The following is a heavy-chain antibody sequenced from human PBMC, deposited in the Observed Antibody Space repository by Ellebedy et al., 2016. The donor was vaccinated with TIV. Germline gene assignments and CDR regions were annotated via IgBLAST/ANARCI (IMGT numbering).Heavy chain of an antibody. CDR1: GFTFSSFG. D-gene: IGHD5-18*01. CDR2: ISYDGNNK. Sequence: GESLKISCAASGFTFSSFGMHWVRQAPGKGLEWVAAISYDGNNKYYGDSVKGRFTISRDNSKNTLSLQMNSLRGDDTAVYYYAKELHVDSAYWGQGTLVTVSS. CDR3: AKELHVDSAY. J-gene: IGHJ4*02. V-gene: IGHV3-30*18.